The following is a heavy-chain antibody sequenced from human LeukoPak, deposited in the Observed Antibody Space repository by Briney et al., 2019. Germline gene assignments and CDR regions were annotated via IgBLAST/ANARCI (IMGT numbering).Heavy chain of an antibody. V-gene: IGHV3-23*01. D-gene: IGHD1-26*01. J-gene: IGHJ4*02. Sequence: GGSPRLSCAASGFTFKNYAMNWVRQAPGKGPEWVARVSGSGSDMFYADSVRGRFTISRDNSKNTLYLQMSSLRAEDTATYYCAKDSDISGCFDYWGPGTPVTVSS. CDR2: VSGSGSDM. CDR3: AKDSDISGCFDY. CDR1: GFTFKNYA.